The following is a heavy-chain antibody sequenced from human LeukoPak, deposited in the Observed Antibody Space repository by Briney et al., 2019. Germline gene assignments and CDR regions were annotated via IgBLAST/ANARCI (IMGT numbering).Heavy chain of an antibody. Sequence: PGGSLRLSCAASGFTFSSYAMHWVRQAPGKGLEWVAVISYDGSNKYYADSVKGRFTISRDNSKNTLYLQMNSLRAEDTAVYYCARAGYGDYGDFDYWGRGTLVTVSS. V-gene: IGHV3-30-3*01. D-gene: IGHD4-17*01. CDR3: ARAGYGDYGDFDY. J-gene: IGHJ4*02. CDR2: ISYDGSNK. CDR1: GFTFSSYA.